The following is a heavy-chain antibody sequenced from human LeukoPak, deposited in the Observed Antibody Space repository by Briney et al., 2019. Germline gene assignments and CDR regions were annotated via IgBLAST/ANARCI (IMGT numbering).Heavy chain of an antibody. V-gene: IGHV3-33*08. Sequence: GGSLRLSCAASGFTFSSYSMNWVRQAPGKGLEWVAVIWYDGSNKYYADSVKGRFTISRDNAKNSVSLQMNSLRAEDTAVYYCARFLATWDRYYMDVWGKGTTVSVSS. CDR2: IWYDGSNK. CDR1: GFTFSSYS. CDR3: ARFLATWDRYYMDV. D-gene: IGHD1-26*01. J-gene: IGHJ6*03.